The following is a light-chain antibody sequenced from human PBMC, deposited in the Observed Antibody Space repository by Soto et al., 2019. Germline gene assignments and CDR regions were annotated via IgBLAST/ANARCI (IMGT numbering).Light chain of an antibody. J-gene: IGKJ1*01. Sequence: IVMTQSPATVSGSPGERVTLSCRASQSVSGNVAWYHQKPGQPPRPLVYGASTTATDIPARFFGSGSETDFTLTITRLQSEDFGIYYCQQFNSWPRTFGQGTKVEIK. CDR2: GAS. CDR1: QSVSGN. V-gene: IGKV3-15*01. CDR3: QQFNSWPRT.